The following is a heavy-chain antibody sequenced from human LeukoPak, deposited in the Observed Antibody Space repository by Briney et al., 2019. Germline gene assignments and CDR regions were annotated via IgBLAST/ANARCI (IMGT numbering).Heavy chain of an antibody. CDR2: INHSGST. J-gene: IGHJ4*02. CDR1: GGSFSGYY. Sequence: SETLSLTCAVYGGSFSGYYWSWIRQPPGKGLEWIGEINHSGSTNYNPSLKSRVIISVDTSKNQFSLKLSSVTAADTAVYYCARVGYSGYDYEDYWGQGTLVTVSS. V-gene: IGHV4-34*01. D-gene: IGHD5-12*01. CDR3: ARVGYSGYDYEDY.